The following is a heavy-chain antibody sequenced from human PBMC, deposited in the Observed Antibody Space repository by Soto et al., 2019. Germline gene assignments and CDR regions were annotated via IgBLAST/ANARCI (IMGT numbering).Heavy chain of an antibody. Sequence: GESLKISCKGSGYSFTSYWIGWVRQMPGKGLEWMGIIYPGDSDTRYSPSFQGQVTISADKSISTAYLQWSSLKASDTAMYYCARSYSSSWSYNLEQKKNYYGMDVWRHGTTVTVS. J-gene: IGHJ6*02. V-gene: IGHV5-51*01. CDR2: IYPGDSDT. CDR3: ARSYSSSWSYNLEQKKNYYGMDV. D-gene: IGHD6-13*01. CDR1: GYSFTSYW.